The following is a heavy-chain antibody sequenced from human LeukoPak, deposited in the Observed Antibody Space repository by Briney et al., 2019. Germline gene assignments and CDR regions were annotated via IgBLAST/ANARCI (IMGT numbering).Heavy chain of an antibody. CDR2: IIPIFGTA. V-gene: IGHV1-69*05. Sequence: ASVKVSCKASGGTFSSYAISWVRQAPGQGLEWMGGIIPIFGTANYAQKFQGRVTITTDESTSTAYMELSSLRSEDTAVYYCARGGVRGDDYNYYYYYMDVWGKGTTVTVSS. CDR3: ARGGVRGDDYNYYYYYMDV. J-gene: IGHJ6*03. CDR1: GGTFSSYA. D-gene: IGHD5-24*01.